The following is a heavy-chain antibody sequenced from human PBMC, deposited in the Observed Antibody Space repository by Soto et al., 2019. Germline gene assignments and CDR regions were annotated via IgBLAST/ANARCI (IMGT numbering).Heavy chain of an antibody. V-gene: IGHV4-30-2*01. Sequence: SETLSLTCAVSGGSISSGGYSWSWIRQPPGKGLEWIGYIYHSGSTYYNPSLKSRVTISVDRSKNQFSLKLSSVTAADTAVYYCARGSLLWFGELLETSYYFDYWGQGTLVTVSS. CDR3: ARGSLLWFGELLETSYYFDY. D-gene: IGHD3-10*01. J-gene: IGHJ4*02. CDR2: IYHSGST. CDR1: GGSISSGGYS.